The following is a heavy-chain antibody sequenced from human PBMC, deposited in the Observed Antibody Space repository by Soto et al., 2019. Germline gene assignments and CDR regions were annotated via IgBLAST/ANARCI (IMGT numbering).Heavy chain of an antibody. CDR2: INAGNGNT. J-gene: IGHJ5*02. V-gene: IGHV1-3*01. Sequence: QVQLVQSGAAVKKPGASVKVSCKASGYTFTRYAMHWVRQAPGQRLEWMGWINAGNGNTKYSQKFQGRVTITRDTSASTAYMELSSLRSEDTAVYYCATSSGWTPYNWFDPWGQGTLVTVSS. CDR1: GYTFTRYA. CDR3: ATSSGWTPYNWFDP. D-gene: IGHD6-19*01.